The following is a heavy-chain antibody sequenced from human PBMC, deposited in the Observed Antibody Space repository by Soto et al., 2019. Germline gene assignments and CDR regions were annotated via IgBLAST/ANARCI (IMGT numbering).Heavy chain of an antibody. CDR2: INHSGST. D-gene: IGHD4-4*01. CDR1: GGSFSGYY. Sequence: LSLTCAVYGGSFSGYYWSWIRQPPGKGLEWIGEINHSGSTNYNPSLKSRVTISVDTSKNQFSLKLSSVTAADTAVYYCVRISVTTVKYGMDVWGQGTTVTVSS. J-gene: IGHJ6*02. CDR3: VRISVTTVKYGMDV. V-gene: IGHV4-34*01.